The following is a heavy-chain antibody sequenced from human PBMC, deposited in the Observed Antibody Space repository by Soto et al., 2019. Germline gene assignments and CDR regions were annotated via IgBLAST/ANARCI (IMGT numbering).Heavy chain of an antibody. J-gene: IGHJ3*02. CDR1: GYTFITYA. Sequence: ASVKVSCKASGYTFITYAMHWVRQAPGQRLEWMGWINAGNGNTKYSQKFQGRVSITRDTSASTAYMELSSLRSEDTAVYYCARGEHSSGWYPIWGQGTMVTVSS. CDR3: ARGEHSSGWYPI. CDR2: INAGNGNT. D-gene: IGHD6-19*01. V-gene: IGHV1-3*01.